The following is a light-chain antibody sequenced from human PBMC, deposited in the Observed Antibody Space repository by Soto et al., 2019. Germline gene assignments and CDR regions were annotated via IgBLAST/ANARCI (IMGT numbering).Light chain of an antibody. J-gene: IGKJ4*01. CDR1: QSVGTN. V-gene: IGKV3-15*01. CDR3: QQYSDSSPIT. Sequence: EIVMTQSPGALSLSPGERATLSCRASQSVGTNLAWYQQKPGQAPRPLIYGASARATDVPARFSGSGSGTELTLTISSLQSEDFAVYYCQQYSDSSPITFGGGTKVEIK. CDR2: GAS.